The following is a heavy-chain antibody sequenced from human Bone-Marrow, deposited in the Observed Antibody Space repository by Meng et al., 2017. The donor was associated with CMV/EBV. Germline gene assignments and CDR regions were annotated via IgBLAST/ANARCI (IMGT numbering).Heavy chain of an antibody. Sequence: GGSLRLSCAASGFTFQSFTMTWVRQTPGKGLEWVSCISGSRDYIYYADSLMDRFTISRDNAKNTLYLQMNSLRAEDTAVYYCARDGGGKGVAFDIWGQGTMVAVSS. CDR2: ISGSRDYI. CDR1: GFTFQSFT. J-gene: IGHJ3*02. D-gene: IGHD3-10*01. CDR3: ARDGGGKGVAFDI. V-gene: IGHV3-21*01.